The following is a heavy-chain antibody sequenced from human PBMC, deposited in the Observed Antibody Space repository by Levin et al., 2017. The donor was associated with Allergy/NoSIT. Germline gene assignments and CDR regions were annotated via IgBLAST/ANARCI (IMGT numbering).Heavy chain of an antibody. CDR1: GFTFGDYA. D-gene: IGHD3-10*01. J-gene: IGHJ6*03. V-gene: IGHV3-49*03. CDR2: IRSKAYGGTT. Sequence: PGGSLRLSCTASGFTFGDYAMSWFRQAPGKGLEWVGFIRSKAYGGTTEYAASVKGRFTISRDDSKSIAYLQMNSLKTEDTAVYYCTRGYYGSGSYYYYYMDVWGKGTTVTVSS. CDR3: TRGYYGSGSYYYYYMDV.